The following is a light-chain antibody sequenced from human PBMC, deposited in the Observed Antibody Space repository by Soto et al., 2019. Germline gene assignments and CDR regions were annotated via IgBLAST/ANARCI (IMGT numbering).Light chain of an antibody. CDR2: SNN. J-gene: IGLJ2*01. CDR3: AAWDDSLNGVV. Sequence: QSVLTQPPSASGTPGQRVTISCSGSRFNIGRNTVNWYQQLPGSAPKLLIYSNNQRPSGVPDRFSGSRSGTSASLAISGLQSEDEADYYCAAWDDSLNGVVFGGGTTVTVL. V-gene: IGLV1-44*01. CDR1: RFNIGRNT.